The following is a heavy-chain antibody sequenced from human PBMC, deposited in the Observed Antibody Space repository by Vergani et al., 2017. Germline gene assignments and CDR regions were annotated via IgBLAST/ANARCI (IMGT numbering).Heavy chain of an antibody. V-gene: IGHV1-69*01. CDR3: ARERYSSSSHNGYDY. D-gene: IGHD6-6*01. Sequence: QVQLVQSGAEVKKPGSSVKVSCKASGGTFSSYAISWVRQAPGQGLEWMGGIIPIFGTANYAQKFQGRVPLTADESTSTAYMELSSLRSEDTAVYYCARERYSSSSHNGYDYWGQGTLVTVSS. CDR2: IIPIFGTA. CDR1: GGTFSSYA. J-gene: IGHJ4*02.